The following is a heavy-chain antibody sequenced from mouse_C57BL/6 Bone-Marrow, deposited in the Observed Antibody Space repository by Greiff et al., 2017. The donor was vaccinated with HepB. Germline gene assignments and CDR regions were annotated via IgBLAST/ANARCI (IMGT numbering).Heavy chain of an antibody. CDR2: ISSGGSYT. Sequence: EVQLVESGGDLVKPGGSLKLSCAASGFTFSSSGMSWVRQTPDKRLEWVATISSGGSYTYYPDSVKGRFTIARDNAKNTLYLQMSSLKSEDTAMYYCARHDYGGYFDVWGTGTTVTVSS. CDR3: ARHDYGGYFDV. V-gene: IGHV5-6*01. J-gene: IGHJ1*03. CDR1: GFTFSSSG. D-gene: IGHD1-1*01.